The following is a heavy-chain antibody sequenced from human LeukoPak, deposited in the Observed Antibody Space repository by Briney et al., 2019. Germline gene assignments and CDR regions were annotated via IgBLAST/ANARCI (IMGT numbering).Heavy chain of an antibody. CDR1: GFTFSNYG. CDR2: IYTSGSST. Sequence: GGSLRLSCAASGFTFSNYGMSWVRQAPGKGLEWVSFIYTSGSSTFYADSVKGRFTISRDNSKNTLYLQMNSLRAEDTAVYYCATDATWGQGTLVTVSS. V-gene: IGHV3-23*03. CDR3: ATDAT. J-gene: IGHJ5*02.